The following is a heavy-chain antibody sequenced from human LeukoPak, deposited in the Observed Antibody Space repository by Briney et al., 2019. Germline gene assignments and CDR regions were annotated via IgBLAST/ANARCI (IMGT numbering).Heavy chain of an antibody. D-gene: IGHD3-10*01. Sequence: YPSETLSLTCTVSGDSINSGTYYWVWLRQPPGKGREWIGSVSYSESTYYTPSLERRVTISVERSKNHFYLRLGSVTAADTAVYYCARLLWFGELSTWFDPWGQGTLVTVSS. CDR3: ARLLWFGELSTWFDP. J-gene: IGHJ5*02. V-gene: IGHV4-39*02. CDR1: GDSINSGTYY. CDR2: VSYSEST.